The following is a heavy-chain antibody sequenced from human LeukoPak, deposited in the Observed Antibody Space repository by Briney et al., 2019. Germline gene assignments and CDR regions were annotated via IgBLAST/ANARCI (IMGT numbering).Heavy chain of an antibody. CDR3: ARDPTGGYDFDF. Sequence: ASVKVSCKASGYTFTSYGISWVRQAPDQGLEWMGWIDANNGKTDYAQKFQGRVTMTTDTSTSTAYMELRSLRSDATAVFYCARDPTGGYDFDFWGQGTLVTVSS. CDR1: GYTFTSYG. V-gene: IGHV1-18*01. D-gene: IGHD5-12*01. CDR2: IDANNGKT. J-gene: IGHJ5*01.